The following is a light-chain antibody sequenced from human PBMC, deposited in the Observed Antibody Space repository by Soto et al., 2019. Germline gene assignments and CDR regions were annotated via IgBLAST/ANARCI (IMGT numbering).Light chain of an antibody. CDR1: QDISNY. V-gene: IGKV1-33*01. CDR2: DAS. CDR3: QQYDNLPLT. J-gene: IGKJ4*01. Sequence: DIQMTQSPSSLSASVGGRVTIACQTSQDISNYLNWYQQKPGKAPKLLIYDASNLETGVPSRFSGSGSATDFTFTISSLQPEDIATYYCQQYDNLPLTFGGGTKVDI.